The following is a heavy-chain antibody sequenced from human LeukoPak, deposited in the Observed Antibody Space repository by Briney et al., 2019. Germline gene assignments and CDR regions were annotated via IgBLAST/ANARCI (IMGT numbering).Heavy chain of an antibody. V-gene: IGHV3-15*01. CDR3: TTEGDYYDILTGYLTAGAFDI. Sequence: GGSLRLSCAASGFTFSNAWMSWVRQAPGKGLEWVGRIKSKTDGGTTDYAAPVKGRFTISRDDSKNTLYLQMNSLKTEDTAVYYCTTEGDYYDILTGYLTAGAFDIWGQGTMVTVSS. CDR1: GFTFSNAW. D-gene: IGHD3-9*01. CDR2: IKSKTDGGTT. J-gene: IGHJ3*02.